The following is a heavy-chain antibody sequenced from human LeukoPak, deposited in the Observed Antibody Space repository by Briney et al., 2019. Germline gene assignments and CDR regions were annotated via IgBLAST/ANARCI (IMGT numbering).Heavy chain of an antibody. Sequence: GGSLRLSCAASGFTFNGYAMSWVRQAPGKGLEWVSAIADSGGATLYAGSVKGRFTISRDNSGNTLYLQMNYLRAEDTAVYFCARCQAYCTNNWFDPWGQGTLVTVSS. CDR3: ARCQAYCTNNWFDP. V-gene: IGHV3-23*01. CDR1: GFTFNGYA. D-gene: IGHD2-8*01. J-gene: IGHJ5*02. CDR2: IADSGGAT.